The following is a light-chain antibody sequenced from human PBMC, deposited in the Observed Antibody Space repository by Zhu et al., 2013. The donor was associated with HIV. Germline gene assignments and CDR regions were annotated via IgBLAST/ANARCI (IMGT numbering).Light chain of an antibody. CDR1: SSDIGVYNY. Sequence: QSALTQPASVSGSPGQSITISCTGTSSDIGVYNYVSWYQHYPGKAPKLMIYEVTNRPSGVSSRFSGSKSGDTASLTISGLQAEDEADYYCSSYTVSNTWVFGGGTKLTVL. V-gene: IGLV2-14*01. J-gene: IGLJ3*02. CDR3: SSYTVSNTWV. CDR2: EVT.